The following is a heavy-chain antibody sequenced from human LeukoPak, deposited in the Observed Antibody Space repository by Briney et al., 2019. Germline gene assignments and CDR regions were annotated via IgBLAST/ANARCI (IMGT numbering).Heavy chain of an antibody. V-gene: IGHV3-21*01. J-gene: IGHJ4*02. CDR1: GFTFSSYS. CDR3: ARDAKTVVPGGITGTISPADFDY. Sequence: GGSLRLSCAASGFTFSSYSMNWVRQAPGKGLEWVSSISSSSSYIYYADSVKGRFTISRDNAKNSLYLQMNSLRAEDTAVYYCARDAKTVVPGGITGTISPADFDYWGQGTLVTVSS. D-gene: IGHD1-7*01. CDR2: ISSSSSYI.